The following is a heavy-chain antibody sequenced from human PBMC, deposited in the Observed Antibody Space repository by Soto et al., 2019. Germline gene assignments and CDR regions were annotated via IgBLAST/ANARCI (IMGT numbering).Heavy chain of an antibody. V-gene: IGHV4-31*03. J-gene: IGHJ4*02. CDR1: GGSIFSSGYY. Sequence: SETLSLTCTVSGGSIFSSGYYWSWIRQHPGKGLEWIGYIYYSGRANYNPSLNSRATISVDTSKSQFSLKLSSVTAADTAVYYCARGPRTTVTSNLDYWGQGTLVTVSS. D-gene: IGHD4-17*01. CDR3: ARGPRTTVTSNLDY. CDR2: IYYSGRA.